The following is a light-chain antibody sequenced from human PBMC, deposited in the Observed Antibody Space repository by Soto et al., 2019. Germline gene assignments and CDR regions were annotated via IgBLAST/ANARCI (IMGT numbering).Light chain of an antibody. CDR1: SSDVGGYRY. Sequence: QSVLTQPPSASGSPGQSVTISCSGTSSDVGGYRYVSWYQQHPGKAPKLLIFEVSKRPSGVPERFSGSKSGNTASLTVSGLQAEDDADYYCASYGGSNNFVFRSGTKLTVL. J-gene: IGLJ1*01. CDR3: ASYGGSNNFV. V-gene: IGLV2-8*01. CDR2: EVS.